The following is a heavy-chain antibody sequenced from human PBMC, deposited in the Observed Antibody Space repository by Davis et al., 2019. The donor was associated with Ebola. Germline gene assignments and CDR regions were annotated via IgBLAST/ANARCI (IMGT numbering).Heavy chain of an antibody. J-gene: IGHJ3*02. V-gene: IGHV3-74*01. Sequence: HTGGSLRLSCAASGFTFSSYGMHWVRQAPGKGLVWVSRINRAGSSTTYADSVKGRFTISRDNAKNTLNLQMNSLRAEDTAVYYCARANDYYDSNGAFDIWGQGTMVTVSS. CDR1: GFTFSSYG. D-gene: IGHD3-22*01. CDR2: INRAGSST. CDR3: ARANDYYDSNGAFDI.